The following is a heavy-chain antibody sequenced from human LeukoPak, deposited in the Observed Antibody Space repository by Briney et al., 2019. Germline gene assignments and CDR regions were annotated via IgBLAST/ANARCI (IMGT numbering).Heavy chain of an antibody. D-gene: IGHD6-6*01. Sequence: QTGGSLRLSCAASGFTVSSNYMSWVRQAPGKGLEWVSVIYSGGSTYYADSVKGRFTISRDNSKNTLYPQMNSLRAEDTAVYYCAKLGGAARPYYYYGMDVWGQGTTVTVSS. CDR2: IYSGGST. CDR1: GFTVSSNY. CDR3: AKLGGAARPYYYYGMDV. V-gene: IGHV3-53*01. J-gene: IGHJ6*02.